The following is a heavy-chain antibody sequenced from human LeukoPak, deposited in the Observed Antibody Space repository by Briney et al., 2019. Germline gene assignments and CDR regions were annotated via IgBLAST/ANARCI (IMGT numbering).Heavy chain of an antibody. D-gene: IGHD2-21*02. CDR3: AKVGNCGGDCYGLFAP. CDR2: IWHDRSDTYGSNK. J-gene: IGHJ5*02. V-gene: IGHV3-33*06. CDR1: GFMFSRSD. Sequence: PGVSLRLSCAASGFMFSRSDIHWVRQAPGKGLEWVAVIWHDRSDTYGSNKYYADSVKGRFTISRDNSKNMVYLQMNSLRVEDTAVYYGAKVGNCGGDCYGLFAPWGQGALVTVSS.